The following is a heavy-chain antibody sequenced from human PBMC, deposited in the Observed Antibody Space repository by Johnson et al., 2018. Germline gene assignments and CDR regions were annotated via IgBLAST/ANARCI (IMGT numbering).Heavy chain of an antibody. Sequence: VQLVESGGGLVKPGGSVRLSCAASGFTFSNAWMNWVRQGLEWVGHIKNKTDGGTTDCAAPVKGRFTISRDDSKSIAYLQMNSLKTEDTAVYYCTGAPWYHCDSGAYLDASDIWGQGTMVTVSS. CDR1: GFTFSNAW. CDR2: IKNKTDGGTT. CDR3: TGAPWYHCDSGAYLDASDI. D-gene: IGHD3-22*01. V-gene: IGHV3-15*07. J-gene: IGHJ3*02.